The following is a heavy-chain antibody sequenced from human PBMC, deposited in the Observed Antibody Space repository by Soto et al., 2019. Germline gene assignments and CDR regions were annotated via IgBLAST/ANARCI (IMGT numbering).Heavy chain of an antibody. J-gene: IGHJ4*02. CDR2: ISYDGSSK. V-gene: IGHV3-30-3*01. Sequence: QVQLVESGGGVVQPGRSLRLSCTASGFIFSNFAMHWVRQAPGKGLEWVALISYDGSSKSYADSVKGRFIISRDNSKNTLYLQMNSLRAEDADVYYCARDSSGSGWYGTGDYWGQGTLVTVSS. CDR1: GFIFSNFA. CDR3: ARDSSGSGWYGTGDY. D-gene: IGHD6-19*01.